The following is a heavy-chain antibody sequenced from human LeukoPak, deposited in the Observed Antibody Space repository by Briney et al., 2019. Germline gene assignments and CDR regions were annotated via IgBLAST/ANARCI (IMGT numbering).Heavy chain of an antibody. CDR1: GYTFTGYY. D-gene: IGHD6-6*01. V-gene: IGHV1-2*02. CDR3: ARDWYGDSSSNY. J-gene: IGHJ4*02. CDR2: INPNSGGT. Sequence: ASVKVSCKASGYTFTGYYMHWVRQAPGQGLEWMGWINPNSGGTNYAQKFQGRVTMTRDTSISIAYMELSRLRSDDTAVCYCARDWYGDSSSNYWGQGTLVTVSS.